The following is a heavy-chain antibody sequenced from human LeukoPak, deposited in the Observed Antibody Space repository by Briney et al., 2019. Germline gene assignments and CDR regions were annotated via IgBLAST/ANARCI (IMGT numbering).Heavy chain of an antibody. V-gene: IGHV3-72*01. CDR3: ARVYCTGGNCYPSTFDC. CDR2: TRNRANSYDT. D-gene: IGHD2-15*01. Sequence: PGGSLRLSCAASGFTFSDHYMDWVRQAPGKGLEWVGRTRNRANSYDTEYAASVKGRFTISRDDSKNSLYLQMNSLKTEDTAVYYCARVYCTGGNCYPSTFDCWGQGTLVTVSS. CDR1: GFTFSDHY. J-gene: IGHJ4*02.